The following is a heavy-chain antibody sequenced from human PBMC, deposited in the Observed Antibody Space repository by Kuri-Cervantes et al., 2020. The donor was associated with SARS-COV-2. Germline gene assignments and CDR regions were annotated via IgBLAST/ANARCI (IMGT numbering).Heavy chain of an antibody. CDR1: GFTFSGSA. CDR2: IRSKANSYAT. D-gene: IGHD4-11*01. V-gene: IGHV3-73*01. Sequence: GESLKISCAASGFTFSGSAMHWVRQASGKGLEWVGRIRSKANSYATAYAASVKGRFTISRDDSKNTAYLQMNSLKTEDTAVYYCTTDHYSNYQEVVYYYYGMDVWGQGTTVTVSS. CDR3: TTDHYSNYQEVVYYYYGMDV. J-gene: IGHJ6*02.